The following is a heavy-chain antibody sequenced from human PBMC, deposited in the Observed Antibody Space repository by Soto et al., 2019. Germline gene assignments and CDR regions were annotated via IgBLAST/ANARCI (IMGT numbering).Heavy chain of an antibody. CDR2: ISYDGSNK. CDR3: AKESGYGDYPLNPADY. D-gene: IGHD4-17*01. CDR1: GFTFSSYG. J-gene: IGHJ4*02. Sequence: QVQLVESGGGVVQPGRSLRLSCAASGFTFSSYGMHWVRQAPGKGLEWVAVISYDGSNKYYADSVKGRFTISRDNSKSTLYLQMNSLRAEDTAVYYCAKESGYGDYPLNPADYWGQGTLVTVSS. V-gene: IGHV3-30*18.